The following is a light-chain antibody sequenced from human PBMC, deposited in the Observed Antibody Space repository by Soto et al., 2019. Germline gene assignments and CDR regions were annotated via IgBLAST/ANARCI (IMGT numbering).Light chain of an antibody. CDR2: DAS. CDR3: QQRSSWVT. V-gene: IGKV3-11*01. CDR1: QSVSYY. J-gene: IGKJ5*01. Sequence: EIVLTQSPATLSLSPGERATLSCRASQSVSYYLAWYQQQPGQPPRLLIYDASSRSTGIPARFSGSGSGTDFTLTISSLEPEDFAVYYCQQRSSWVTFGQGTRLEI.